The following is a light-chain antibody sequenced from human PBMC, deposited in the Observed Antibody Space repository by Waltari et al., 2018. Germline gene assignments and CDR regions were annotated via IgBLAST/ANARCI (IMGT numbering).Light chain of an antibody. CDR3: STWDDRLSGRV. CDR2: ENN. V-gene: IGLV1-47*01. Sequence: QSVLTQPPSASGTPGQRVTISCSGSSSNIGSYYVSWYQQLPGTAPKLLIAENNDQPSGVPARFSGSKSGTSASLAISGLRSEDEADYYWSTWDDRLSGRVFGGGTKLTVL. J-gene: IGLJ3*02. CDR1: SSNIGSYY.